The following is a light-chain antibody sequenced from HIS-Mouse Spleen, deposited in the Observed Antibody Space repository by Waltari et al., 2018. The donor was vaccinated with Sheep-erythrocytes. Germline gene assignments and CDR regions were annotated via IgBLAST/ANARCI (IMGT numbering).Light chain of an antibody. CDR2: KES. J-gene: IGLJ2*01. Sequence: SYELTQPPSVSVSPGQTARITCSGAALPKQYAYWYQQKPGQAPVLVISKESERPSGIPERFSGSSSGTTVTLNISGVQAEDEADYYCQSADSSGTYPVFGGGTKLTVL. V-gene: IGLV3-25*03. CDR3: QSADSSGTYPV. CDR1: ALPKQY.